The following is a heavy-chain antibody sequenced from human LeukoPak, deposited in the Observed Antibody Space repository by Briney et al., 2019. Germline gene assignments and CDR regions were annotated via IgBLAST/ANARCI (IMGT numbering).Heavy chain of an antibody. V-gene: IGHV3-33*08. CDR1: GFXFSTYG. Sequence: GGSLRLSCVVSGFXFSTYGMHWVRQAPGKGLEWVAVIWYEGSKKYYGDSVKGRFTISRDNSKNTLYLQMNSLRAEDTGVYYCARGGAILDYWGQGTLVTVSS. CDR2: IWYEGSKK. CDR3: ARGGAILDY. D-gene: IGHD3-9*01. J-gene: IGHJ4*02.